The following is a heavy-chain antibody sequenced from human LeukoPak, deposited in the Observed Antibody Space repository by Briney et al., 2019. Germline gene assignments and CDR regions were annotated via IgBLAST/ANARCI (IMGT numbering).Heavy chain of an antibody. CDR3: AKKGYCSGGSCYFGWFDP. V-gene: IGHV3-23*01. J-gene: IGHJ5*02. Sequence: GGSLRLSCAASGFTFSSYAMSWVRQAPGKGLEWVSAISGSGGSTYYADSVKGRFTISRDNSKNTLYLQVNSLRAEDTAVYYCAKKGYCSGGSCYFGWFDPWGQGTLVTVSS. CDR2: ISGSGGST. CDR1: GFTFSSYA. D-gene: IGHD2-15*01.